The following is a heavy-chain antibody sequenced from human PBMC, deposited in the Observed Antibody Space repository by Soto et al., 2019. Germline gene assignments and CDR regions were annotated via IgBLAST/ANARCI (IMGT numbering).Heavy chain of an antibody. CDR2: LSGGGSNT. V-gene: IGHV3-23*01. J-gene: IGHJ4*02. D-gene: IGHD4-17*01. CDR1: GFSFSTYS. CDR3: ARLDGYRDG. Sequence: EVQLLESGGGLVQPGGSLRLSCAASGFSFSTYSMAWVRQTPGKGLAWVSGLSGGGSNTFYADSVQGRFTISVDNSKDTVYLQMNRLGGEDPAVYYCARLDGYRDGWGQGTLVTVSS.